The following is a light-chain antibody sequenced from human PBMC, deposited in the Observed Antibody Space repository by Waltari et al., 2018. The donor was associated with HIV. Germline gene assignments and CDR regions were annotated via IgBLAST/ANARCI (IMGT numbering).Light chain of an antibody. J-gene: IGKJ2*01. V-gene: IGKV1-33*01. CDR2: DAS. CDR1: QDISDY. Sequence: DIQMTQSPSSLSASIGDRVTITCQASQDISDYLNWYQQKPGKAPKLLIYDASNLETGVPSRFSGSGSGTDFTFTISSLQPEDIATYYCQQYDKVPLYPFGQGPKLEIK. CDR3: QQYDKVPLYP.